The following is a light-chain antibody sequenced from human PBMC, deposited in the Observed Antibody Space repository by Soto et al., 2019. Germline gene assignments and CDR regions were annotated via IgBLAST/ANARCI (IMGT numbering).Light chain of an antibody. J-gene: IGLJ1*01. V-gene: IGLV2-14*01. CDR2: DVS. CDR3: SSYTSSSTPYV. CDR1: SSDVGGYNY. Sequence: QSALTQPASVSGSPGQSITISCTGTSSDVGGYNYVSWYQQHPGKAPKLMIYDVSNRPSGVSSRFSGSKSGNTASLTSSGLQAEDEADYYCSSYTSSSTPYVLGTGTKLTV.